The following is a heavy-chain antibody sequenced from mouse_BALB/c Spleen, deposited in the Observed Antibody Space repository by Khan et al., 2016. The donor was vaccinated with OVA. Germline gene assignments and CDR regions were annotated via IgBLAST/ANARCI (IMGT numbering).Heavy chain of an antibody. CDR3: ASSLLRYAMDY. V-gene: IGHV14-3*02. Sequence: VQLQQPGAELVKPGASVKLSCTGSGFNIKDTYIHWVKQRPEQGLEWIGRIDPANGNTIYDPKFQGKATLTADTSSNTAYLHLSSLTSEDTVDYYSASSLLRYAMDYWGQGTSVTVSS. D-gene: IGHD1-2*01. J-gene: IGHJ4*01. CDR2: IDPANGNT. CDR1: GFNIKDTY.